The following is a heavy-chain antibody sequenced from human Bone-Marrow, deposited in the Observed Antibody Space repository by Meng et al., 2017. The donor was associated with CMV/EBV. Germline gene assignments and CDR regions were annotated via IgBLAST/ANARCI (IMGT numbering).Heavy chain of an antibody. CDR1: GFTFSSYE. CDR3: AREGDRITIFGVAPFTYGMDV. Sequence: GESLKISCAASGFTFSSYEMNWVRQAPGKGLEWVSSISSSSSYIYYADSVKGRFTISRDNAKNSLYLQMNSLRAEDTAVYYCAREGDRITIFGVAPFTYGMDVWGQGTTVPVSS. J-gene: IGHJ6*02. CDR2: ISSSSSYI. V-gene: IGHV3-21*01. D-gene: IGHD3-3*01.